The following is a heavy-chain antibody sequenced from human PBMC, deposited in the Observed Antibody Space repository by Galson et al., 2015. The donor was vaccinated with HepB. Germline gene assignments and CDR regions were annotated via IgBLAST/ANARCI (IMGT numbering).Heavy chain of an antibody. CDR3: AKDTIIYGVYPQLFGL. J-gene: IGHJ4*02. V-gene: IGHV3-23*01. D-gene: IGHD4-17*01. CDR1: GFSFANYA. Sequence: SLRLSCAASGFSFANYAMSWVRQAPGKGLEWVATTTGRRSDTLYSDSVKGRFTVSRDNTKNMVFLHMNSLTVADTALYYCAKDTIIYGVYPQLFGLWSQGTLVYFSS. CDR2: TTGRRSDT.